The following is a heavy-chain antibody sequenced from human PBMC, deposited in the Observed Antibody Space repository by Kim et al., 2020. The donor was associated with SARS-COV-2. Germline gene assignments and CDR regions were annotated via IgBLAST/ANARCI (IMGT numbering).Heavy chain of an antibody. J-gene: IGHJ4*02. CDR2: GRT. Sequence: GRTSFAQRFQGRVTVTRDTSAGTVYMELNSLTSEDTALYYCARAADTAMVDWGQGTLVTVSS. D-gene: IGHD5-18*01. V-gene: IGHV1-46*01. CDR3: ARAADTAMVD.